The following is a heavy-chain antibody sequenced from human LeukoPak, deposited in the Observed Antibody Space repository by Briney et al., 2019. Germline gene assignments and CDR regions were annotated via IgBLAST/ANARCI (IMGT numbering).Heavy chain of an antibody. CDR1: GYTFTSYA. V-gene: IGHV1-3*01. CDR3: AREDDSSGFGFWAAFDI. D-gene: IGHD3-22*01. Sequence: GASVKVSCKASGYTFTSYAMHWVRQAPGQRLEWMGWINAGNGNTKYSQKFQGRVTITRDTSASTAYMELSSLRSEDTAVYYCAREDDSSGFGFWAAFDIWGQGTMVTVSS. J-gene: IGHJ3*02. CDR2: INAGNGNT.